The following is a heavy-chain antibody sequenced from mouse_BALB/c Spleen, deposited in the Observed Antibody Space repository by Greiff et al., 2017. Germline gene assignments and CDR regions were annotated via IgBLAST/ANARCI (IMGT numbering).Heavy chain of an antibody. J-gene: IGHJ2*01. V-gene: IGHV1-82*01. CDR3: ARSGRGYFDY. CDR1: GYAFSSSW. Sequence: QVQLQQSGPELVKPGASVKISCKASGYAFSSSWMNWVKQRPGQGLEWIGRIYPGDGDTNYNGKFKGKATLTADKSSSTAYMQLSSLTSVDSAVYFCARSGRGYFDYWGQGTTLTVSS. CDR2: IYPGDGDT.